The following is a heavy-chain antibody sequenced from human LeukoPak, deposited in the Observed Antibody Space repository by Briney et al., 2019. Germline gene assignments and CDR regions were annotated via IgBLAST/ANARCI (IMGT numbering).Heavy chain of an antibody. CDR3: ARARCSGGSYYSGFDY. Sequence: ASVTVSFKASGYTFTCYYMHWVRHAPGQGLEWMGWINPNSGGTNYAQKFKGRVTMTRDTSNSTAYMELSRLRADDTAVYFCARARCSGGSYYSGFDYWGQGTLVTVSS. CDR1: GYTFTCYY. CDR2: INPNSGGT. J-gene: IGHJ4*02. D-gene: IGHD2-15*01. V-gene: IGHV1-2*02.